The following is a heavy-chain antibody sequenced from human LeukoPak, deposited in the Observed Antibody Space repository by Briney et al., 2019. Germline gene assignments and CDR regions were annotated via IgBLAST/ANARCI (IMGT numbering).Heavy chain of an antibody. V-gene: IGHV3-21*01. CDR2: ISASTSYI. D-gene: IGHD5-12*01. CDR1: GFTFSTYT. Sequence: GGSLRLSCAASGFTFSTYTMNWVRQAPGKGLEWVSSISASTSYINYADSVKGRFTISRDNAENSLYLQMNSLRAEDTAVYYCARDRGAYYWGQGTLVTVSS. CDR3: ARDRGAYY. J-gene: IGHJ4*02.